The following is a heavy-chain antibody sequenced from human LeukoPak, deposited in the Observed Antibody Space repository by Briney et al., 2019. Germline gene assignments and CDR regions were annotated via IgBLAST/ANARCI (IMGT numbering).Heavy chain of an antibody. CDR2: INPHGSEK. CDR3: ARSDH. V-gene: IGHV3-7*01. Sequence: PGGSLRLSCTASGFSFSSYWMNWVRQAPGKGLEWVANINPHGSEKNYVDSVKGRFTISRDRTKNSLFLQMNNLRAEDTAVYYCARSDHWGQGILVTVSS. J-gene: IGHJ4*02. CDR1: GFSFSSYW.